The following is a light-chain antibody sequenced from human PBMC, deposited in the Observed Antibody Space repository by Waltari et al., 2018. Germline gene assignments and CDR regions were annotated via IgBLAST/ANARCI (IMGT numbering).Light chain of an antibody. CDR2: GVT. CDR1: SRDLGTYNY. CDR3: CSYARSRTLL. J-gene: IGLJ3*02. V-gene: IGLV2-23*01. Sequence: QSALTQPASVSGSPRQSPTISCTGTSRDLGTYNYVSWYQQYTGKAPKLMIHGVTNRPSGVSDRFSGSKSGNTASLTISGLQAEDEAVYYCCSYARSRTLLFGGGTELTVL.